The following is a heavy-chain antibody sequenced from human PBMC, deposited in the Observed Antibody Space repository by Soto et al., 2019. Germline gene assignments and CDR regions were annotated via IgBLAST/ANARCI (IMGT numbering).Heavy chain of an antibody. CDR3: ARLLGSCGLAYGMDV. Sequence: GESLKISCKGSGYSFTSYWIGWVRQMPGKGLEWMGIIYPGDSDTRYSPSFQGQVTISADKSISTAYLQWSSLKASDTAMYYCARLLGSCGLAYGMDVWGQGTTVTVSS. V-gene: IGHV5-51*01. CDR1: GYSFTSYW. J-gene: IGHJ6*02. CDR2: IYPGDSDT. D-gene: IGHD5-18*01.